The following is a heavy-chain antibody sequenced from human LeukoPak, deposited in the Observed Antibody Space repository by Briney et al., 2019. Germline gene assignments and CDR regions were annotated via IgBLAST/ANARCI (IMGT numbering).Heavy chain of an antibody. CDR1: GFTFSSYS. V-gene: IGHV3-21*01. J-gene: IGHJ4*02. D-gene: IGHD3-22*01. CDR2: ISSSSSYI. CDR3: ASWDSSGYDIDY. Sequence: PGGSLRLSCAASGFTFSSYSMNWVSQAQGKGLEWVSSISSSSSYIYYADSVKGRFTISRDNAKNSLYLQMNSLRAEDTAVYYCASWDSSGYDIDYWGQGTLVTVSS.